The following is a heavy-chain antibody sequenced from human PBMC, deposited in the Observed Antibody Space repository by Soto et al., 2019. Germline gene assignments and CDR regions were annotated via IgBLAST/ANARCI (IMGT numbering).Heavy chain of an antibody. CDR3: ARGHNWGKVADYYYGMDV. CDR1: GFTFSSYD. D-gene: IGHD7-27*01. J-gene: IGHJ6*02. CDR2: IGTAGDP. Sequence: VGSLRLSCAASGFTFSSYDMHWVRQATGKGLEWVSAIGTAGDPYYPGSVKGRFTISRENAKNSLYLQMNSLRAGDTAVYYCARGHNWGKVADYYYGMDVWGQGTTVTVSS. V-gene: IGHV3-13*05.